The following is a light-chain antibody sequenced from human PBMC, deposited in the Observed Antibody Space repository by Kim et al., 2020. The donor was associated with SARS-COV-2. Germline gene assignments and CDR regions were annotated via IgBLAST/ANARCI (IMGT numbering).Light chain of an antibody. V-gene: IGLV3-21*04. J-gene: IGLJ3*02. CDR1: NIGGKS. Sequence: SYELTQPPSVSVAPGKTARITCGGNNIGGKSVHWYQQKPGQAPVLVIYYDSDRPSGIPERFSGSNSGNTATLTISRVEAGDEADYYCQVWDSSSDLEVFG. CDR2: YDS. CDR3: QVWDSSSDLEV.